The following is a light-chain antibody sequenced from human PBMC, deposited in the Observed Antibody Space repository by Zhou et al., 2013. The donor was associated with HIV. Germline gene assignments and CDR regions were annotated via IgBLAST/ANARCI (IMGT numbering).Light chain of an antibody. J-gene: IGKJ1*01. CDR1: QGISNY. CDR3: QQSYTTPWT. CDR2: ATS. V-gene: IGKV1-9*01. Sequence: DIQLTQSASFLSASVGDTVTITCRASQGISNYLAWYQQKPGKAPQLLIYATSTLQTGVPSRFSGNGSGTEFTLTISSLQPEDFATYYCQQSYTTPWTFGQGTKVEIK.